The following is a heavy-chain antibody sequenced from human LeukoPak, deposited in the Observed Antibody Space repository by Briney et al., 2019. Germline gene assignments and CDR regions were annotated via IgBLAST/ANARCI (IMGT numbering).Heavy chain of an antibody. CDR2: IYPGDSDT. D-gene: IGHD4-17*01. V-gene: IGHV5-51*03. J-gene: IGHJ3*02. CDR1: GYSFTSYW. CDR3: ASRYGDYEDDAFDI. Sequence: GESLKISCKGSGYSFTSYWIGWVRQMPGKGMEWMGIIYPGDSDTRYSPSFQGQVTISADKSISSAYLQWSSLTASDTAMYYCASRYGDYEDDAFDIWGQGTMVTVSS.